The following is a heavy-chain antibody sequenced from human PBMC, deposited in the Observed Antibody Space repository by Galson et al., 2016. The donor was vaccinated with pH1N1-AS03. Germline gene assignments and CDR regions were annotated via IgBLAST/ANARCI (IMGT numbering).Heavy chain of an antibody. Sequence: TLSLTCAVSGGSISSSGVYSWSWIRQPPGKGLEWIGNIYHSGSTYYSPSLKSRVTISIDRSQNQFSLKLTSVTAADTAVYYFARGSGGYGLDVWGQGTTVTVSS. CDR2: IYHSGST. CDR1: GGSISSSGVYS. V-gene: IGHV4-30-2*01. D-gene: IGHD5-12*01. J-gene: IGHJ6*02. CDR3: ARGSGGYGLDV.